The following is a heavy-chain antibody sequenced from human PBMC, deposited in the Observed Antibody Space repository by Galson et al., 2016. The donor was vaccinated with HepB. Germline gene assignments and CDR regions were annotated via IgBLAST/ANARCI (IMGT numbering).Heavy chain of an antibody. Sequence: FLRLSCAASGFTFSGSAIHWVRQASGKGLEWVSSVSGTGGSTFYTPSVKGRFTISRDNSKNTVYLEMYNLRAEDTAIYFCAKIISILSRVIALDSWGQGALVTVSS. D-gene: IGHD3-9*01. J-gene: IGHJ5*01. CDR2: VSGTGGST. CDR3: AKIISILSRVIALDS. CDR1: GFTFSGSA. V-gene: IGHV3-23*01.